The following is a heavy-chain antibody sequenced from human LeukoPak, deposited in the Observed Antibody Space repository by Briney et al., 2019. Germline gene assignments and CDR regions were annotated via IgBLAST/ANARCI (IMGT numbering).Heavy chain of an antibody. J-gene: IGHJ5*02. D-gene: IGHD3-16*02. CDR1: GYSFTSYW. CDR2: IYPGDSDT. Sequence: GESLKISCKGSGYSFTSYWIGWVRQMPGKGLEWMGIIYPGDSDTRYSPSFQGQVTISADKSISTAYLQWSSLKASDTAMYYCARHMYIFVRPPPQTYYDYVWGSYRSHNWFDPWGQGTLVTVSS. V-gene: IGHV5-51*01. CDR3: ARHMYIFVRPPPQTYYDYVWGSYRSHNWFDP.